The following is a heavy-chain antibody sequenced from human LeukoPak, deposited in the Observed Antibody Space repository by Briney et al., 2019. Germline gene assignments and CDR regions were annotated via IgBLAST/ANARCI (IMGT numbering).Heavy chain of an antibody. CDR3: ARALVVTDAFDI. CDR2: IIPILGIA. V-gene: IGHV1-69*04. D-gene: IGHD3-22*01. Sequence: SVKVSCKASGGTFSSYAIIWVRQAPGQGLEWMGRIIPILGIANYAQKFQGRVTITADKSTSTAYMELSSLRSEDTAVYYCARALVVTDAFDIWGQGTMVTVSS. CDR1: GGTFSSYA. J-gene: IGHJ3*02.